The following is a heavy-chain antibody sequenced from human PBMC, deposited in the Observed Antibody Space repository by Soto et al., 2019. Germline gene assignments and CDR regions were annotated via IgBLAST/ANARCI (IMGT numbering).Heavy chain of an antibody. J-gene: IGHJ4*02. Sequence: SVKVSCKASGGTFSRYSITWVRQAPGHGLEWIGRIIPIFGIASYAQKFQGRVTMTRDTSTSTVYMELSSLRSEDTAVYYCARVYCSGGSCYGIDYWGQGTLVTVS. CDR3: ARVYCSGGSCYGIDY. CDR1: GGTFSRYS. D-gene: IGHD2-15*01. CDR2: IIPIFGIA. V-gene: IGHV1-69*02.